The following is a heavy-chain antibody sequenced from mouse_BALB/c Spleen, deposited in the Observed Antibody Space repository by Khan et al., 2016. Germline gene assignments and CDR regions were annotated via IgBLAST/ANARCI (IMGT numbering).Heavy chain of an antibody. J-gene: IGHJ4*01. CDR1: GYTFTSYW. CDR3: ARYYYSLYYAMDY. V-gene: IGHV1S132*01. CDR2: IFPGAGTT. D-gene: IGHD1-1*01. Sequence: QVQLKQSGAELVKPGASVKLSCKTSGYTFTSYWIQWVKQRPGQGLGWIGEIFPGAGTTYYNEKFKGKATLTIDTSSSTAYMQLSSLTSEDSAGYFCARYYYSLYYAMDYWGQGTSVTVSS.